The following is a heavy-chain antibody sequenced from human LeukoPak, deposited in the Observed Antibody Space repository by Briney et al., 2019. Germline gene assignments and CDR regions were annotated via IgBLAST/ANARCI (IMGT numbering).Heavy chain of an antibody. D-gene: IGHD1-26*01. J-gene: IGHJ4*02. V-gene: IGHV4-39*01. CDR1: GGSISSSGYY. CDR3: AVDSGSHRVVY. Sequence: SETLSLTCTVSGGSISSSGYYWGWVRQPPGKGLEWMGSIYYSGRTYYSPSLKSRLTISVDTSKNQYSLKLSSVTAADTAAYYCAVDSGSHRVVYWGQGTLVTVSS. CDR2: IYYSGRT.